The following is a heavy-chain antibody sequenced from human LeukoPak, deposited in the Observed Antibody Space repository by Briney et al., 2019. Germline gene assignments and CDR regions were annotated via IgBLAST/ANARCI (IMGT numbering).Heavy chain of an antibody. V-gene: IGHV3-7*04. CDR3: ARSREYYDY. D-gene: IGHD2/OR15-2a*01. J-gene: IGHJ4*02. CDR1: GFTLISYW. Sequence: GGSLRLSCTASGFTLISYWMSWVRQAPGNGLEWVASIKQGGSDKNYVDSVKGRFTISRDNTKNSLYLQMNSLRAEDTAVYYCARSREYYDYWGQGTLVTVSS. CDR2: IKQGGSDK.